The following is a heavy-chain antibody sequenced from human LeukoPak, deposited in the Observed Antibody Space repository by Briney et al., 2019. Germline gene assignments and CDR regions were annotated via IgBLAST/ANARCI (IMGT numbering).Heavy chain of an antibody. CDR3: ARSPQREANYGSDQTWFDP. CDR2: INTHCGGT. D-gene: IGHD3-10*01. CDR1: GYTFTGYY. V-gene: IGHV1-2*02. J-gene: IGHJ5*02. Sequence: ASVKVSCKASGYTFTGYYMHWVRQAPGQGLEWMGWINTHCGGTNYAQKFQGRVTMNWDTSISAAYMELSTLRSDDTAVYYCARSPQREANYGSDQTWFDPWGQGTLVTVSS.